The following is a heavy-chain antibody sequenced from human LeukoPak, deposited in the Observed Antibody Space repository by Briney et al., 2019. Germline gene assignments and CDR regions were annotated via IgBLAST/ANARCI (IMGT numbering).Heavy chain of an antibody. D-gene: IGHD6-19*01. CDR1: GFTFSSYA. CDR2: ISGSGGST. Sequence: PGGSLRLPCAASGFTFSSYAMSWVRQAPGKGLEWVSAISGSGGSTYYADSVKGRFTISRDNSKNTLYLQMNSLRAEDTAVYYCAKDPYQWLVQIDYWGQGTLVTVSS. J-gene: IGHJ4*02. V-gene: IGHV3-23*01. CDR3: AKDPYQWLVQIDY.